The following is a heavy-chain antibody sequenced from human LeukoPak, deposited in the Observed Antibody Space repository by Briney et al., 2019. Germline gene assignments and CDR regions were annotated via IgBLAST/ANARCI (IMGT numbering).Heavy chain of an antibody. J-gene: IGHJ3*02. V-gene: IGHV1-8*01. CDR1: GYTFTSYD. Sequence: ASVKVSCKASGYTFTSYDINWVRQAPGQGLEWMGWMNPNSANTGYAQNFQGRVTMTRNTSIGTAYMELSSLRSEDTAVYYCAREFNAFDIWGQGTMVTVSS. CDR2: MNPNSANT. CDR3: AREFNAFDI.